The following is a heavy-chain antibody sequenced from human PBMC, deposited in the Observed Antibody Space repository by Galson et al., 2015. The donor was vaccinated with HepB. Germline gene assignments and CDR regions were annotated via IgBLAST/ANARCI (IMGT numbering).Heavy chain of an antibody. J-gene: IGHJ6*02. CDR2: ISSAGSYI. CDR1: GFAFSTYS. V-gene: IGHV3-21*01. CDR3: AKGGSGGCPLYYYYYYGMDV. Sequence: SLRLSCAASGFAFSTYSMNWVRQAPGKGLEWVSSISSAGSYINYADSIKGRFTISRDNAKNSLYLQMNSLRAADTAVYYCAKGGSGGCPLYYYYYYGMDVWGQGTTVTVSS. D-gene: IGHD3-10*01.